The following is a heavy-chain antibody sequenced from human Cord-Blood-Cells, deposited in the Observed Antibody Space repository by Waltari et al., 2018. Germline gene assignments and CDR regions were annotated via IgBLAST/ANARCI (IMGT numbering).Heavy chain of an antibody. CDR2: ISYDGSNK. J-gene: IGHJ4*02. D-gene: IGHD3-10*01. CDR3: ARDRVLAADY. CDR1: GFTFSSYA. V-gene: IGHV3-30*04. Sequence: QVQLVESGGGVVQPGRSLRLSCAASGFTFSSYAMHWVRQAPGKGLEWVAVISYDGSNKYSADSVKGRFTISRDNSKNTLYLQMNSLRAEDTAVYYCARDRVLAADYWGQGTLVTVSS.